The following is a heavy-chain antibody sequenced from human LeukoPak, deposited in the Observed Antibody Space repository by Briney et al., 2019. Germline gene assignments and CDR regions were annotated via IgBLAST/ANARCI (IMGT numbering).Heavy chain of an antibody. CDR1: GFTFSDYV. CDR3: AKSFRFPPFDY. D-gene: IGHD2-21*01. Sequence: GGSLRLSCAASGFTFSDYVMNWVRQAPGKGLEWVSGISGGGGSTYYADSVKGRFTISRDNSKNTLYLRMNSLRAEDTAIYYCAKSFRFPPFDYWGQGTLVTVSS. J-gene: IGHJ4*02. CDR2: ISGGGGST. V-gene: IGHV3-23*01.